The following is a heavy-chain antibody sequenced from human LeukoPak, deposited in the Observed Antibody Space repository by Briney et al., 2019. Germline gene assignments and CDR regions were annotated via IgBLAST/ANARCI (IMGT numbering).Heavy chain of an antibody. CDR2: MNPNSGNT. CDR3: ATSSSGSQEPVGPFDY. Sequence: ASVTLSCTASGYTFTGYYMHWVRQAPGQGLEWMGWMNPNSGNTGYVQNFQGRVTITRTTSINTAYMELSRLRSDDTAVYYCATSSSGSQEPVGPFDYWGQGTLVTVSS. V-gene: IGHV1-8*03. D-gene: IGHD6-13*01. J-gene: IGHJ4*02. CDR1: GYTFTGYY.